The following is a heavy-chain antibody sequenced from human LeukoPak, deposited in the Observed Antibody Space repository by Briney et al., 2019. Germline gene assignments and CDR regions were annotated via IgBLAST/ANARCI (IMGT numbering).Heavy chain of an antibody. V-gene: IGHV4-59*01. D-gene: IGHD6-19*01. CDR3: ARYSSGRGGWFDP. J-gene: IGHJ5*02. CDR1: GGSISSYY. CDR2: IYYSGST. Sequence: SETLSLTCTVSGGSISSYYWNWIRQPPGKGLEWIGYIYYSGSTNYNPSLESRVTISVDTSKNQFSLKLSSVTAADTAVYYCARYSSGRGGWFDPWGQGTLVTVSS.